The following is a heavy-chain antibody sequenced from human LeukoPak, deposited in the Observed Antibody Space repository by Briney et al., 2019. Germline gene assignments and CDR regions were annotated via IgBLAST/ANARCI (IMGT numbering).Heavy chain of an antibody. V-gene: IGHV1-69*13. D-gene: IGHD1-1*01. CDR1: GGTFSSYA. CDR2: IIPIFGTA. CDR3: ARWSLTTRRFDY. Sequence: ASVKVSCKASGGTFSSYAISWVRQAPGQGLEWMGGIIPIFGTANYAQKFQGRVTITADESTSTAYMELSSLRSEDTAVYYCARWSLTTRRFDYWGQGTLVTVSS. J-gene: IGHJ4*02.